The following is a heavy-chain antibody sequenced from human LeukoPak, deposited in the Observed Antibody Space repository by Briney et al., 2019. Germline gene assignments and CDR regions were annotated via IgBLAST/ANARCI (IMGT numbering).Heavy chain of an antibody. CDR3: ARTYYYYMDV. Sequence: SETLSLTCTVSGGSISSYSWSWIRQPPGKGLEWIGYIYYSGGTYYNPSLKSRVTISVDTSKNQFSLKLSSVTAADTAVYYCARTYYYYMDVWGKGTTVTVSS. CDR1: GGSISSYS. V-gene: IGHV4-59*12. CDR2: IYYSGGT. J-gene: IGHJ6*03.